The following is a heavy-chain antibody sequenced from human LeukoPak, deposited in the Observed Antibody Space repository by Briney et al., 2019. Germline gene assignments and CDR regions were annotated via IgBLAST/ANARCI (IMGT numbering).Heavy chain of an antibody. V-gene: IGHV4-31*03. D-gene: IGHD3-22*01. CDR3: ARVGDYDRSYAFDI. Sequence: SQTLSLTCTVSGGSISSGGYYWSWIRQHPGKGLEWIGYIYYSGSTYYNPSLKSRVTISVDASKNQFSLKLSSVTAADTAVYYCARVGDYDRSYAFDIWGQGTMVTVSS. J-gene: IGHJ3*02. CDR2: IYYSGST. CDR1: GGSISSGGYY.